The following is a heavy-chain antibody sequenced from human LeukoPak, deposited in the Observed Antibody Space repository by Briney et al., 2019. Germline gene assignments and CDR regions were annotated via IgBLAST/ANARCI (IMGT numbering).Heavy chain of an antibody. V-gene: IGHV3-33*01. Sequence: GGSLRLSCAASGFTFSSYGMHWVRQAPGKGLEWVAVIWYDGSNKYYADSVKGRFIISRDNSKNTLDLQMTSLRDEDTAVYYCARDKAGDHDYWGQGTLVTVSS. CDR1: GFTFSSYG. CDR3: ARDKAGDHDY. J-gene: IGHJ4*02. D-gene: IGHD7-27*01. CDR2: IWYDGSNK.